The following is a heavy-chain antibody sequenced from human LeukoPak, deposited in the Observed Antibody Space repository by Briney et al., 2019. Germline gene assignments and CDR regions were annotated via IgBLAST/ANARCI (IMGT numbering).Heavy chain of an antibody. CDR1: GYTFTDYY. Sequence: ASVKVSCKTSGYTFTDYYIHWVRQAPGQGLEWMGWIIPNSGGTNYAQKFQGRVTMTRDTSISTAYMELTRLTSDDTAVYYCARHRVAVPNTNYFYIMDVWGQGTTVTVSS. CDR2: IIPNSGGT. V-gene: IGHV1-2*02. J-gene: IGHJ6*02. D-gene: IGHD2-2*01. CDR3: ARHRVAVPNTNYFYIMDV.